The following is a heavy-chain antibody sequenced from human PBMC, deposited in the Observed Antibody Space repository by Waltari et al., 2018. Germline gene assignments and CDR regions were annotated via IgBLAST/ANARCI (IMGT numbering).Heavy chain of an antibody. CDR1: GYTFNTHY. V-gene: IGHV1-2*02. Sequence: QVQLVQSGAEVKKPGASVKVSCKASGYTFNTHYIHWVRQAPGQGLEWIGWINPNTGGTNYAQKFQGRVTMTRDTSITTGYMELSSLRSDDTAVYYCARGSGHDYWGQGTLVTVSS. CDR2: INPNTGGT. J-gene: IGHJ4*02. CDR3: ARGSGHDY.